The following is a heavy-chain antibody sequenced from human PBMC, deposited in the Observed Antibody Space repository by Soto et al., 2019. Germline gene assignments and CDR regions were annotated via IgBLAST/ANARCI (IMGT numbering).Heavy chain of an antibody. Sequence: SLTCTVSSDSISSYYWSWIRQPPGKRLEWIGYISYSGSTDYNPSLKSRVTISGDTSKNQFSLKVSSVTAADTAGYYGARGTSWQLPFDYWGQGTLVTVSS. CDR2: ISYSGST. J-gene: IGHJ4*02. CDR3: ARGTSWQLPFDY. V-gene: IGHV4-59*01. CDR1: SDSISSYY. D-gene: IGHD6-13*01.